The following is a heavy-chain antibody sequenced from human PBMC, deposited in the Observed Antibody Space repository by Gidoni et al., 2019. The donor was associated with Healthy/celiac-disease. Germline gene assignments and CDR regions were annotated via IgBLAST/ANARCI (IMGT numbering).Heavy chain of an antibody. V-gene: IGHV4-61*02. CDR1: GGSISSGSYY. CDR3: ARDTLSTVSTYYYYYGMDV. Sequence: PSQTLSLTCTDSGGSISSGSYYWSWIRQPAGKGLEWIGRIYTSGSTNYNPSLKSRVTISVDTSKNQFSLKLSSVTAADTAVYYCARDTLSTVSTYYYYYGMDVWGQGTTVTVSS. CDR2: IYTSGST. J-gene: IGHJ6*02. D-gene: IGHD4-17*01.